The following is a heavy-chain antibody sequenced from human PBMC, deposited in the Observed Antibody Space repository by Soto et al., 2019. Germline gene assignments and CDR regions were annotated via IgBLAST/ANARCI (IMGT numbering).Heavy chain of an antibody. CDR3: AGADSVTTINFDY. V-gene: IGHV1-18*01. CDR2: ISAYNDNT. D-gene: IGHD4-17*01. CDR1: GYTFISYG. Sequence: ASVNVSCKTSGYTFISYGITLVRQAPGQGLEWMGWISAYNDNTNYAQKVQDRVTLTTDTSTNTAYMELGSVRSDDTAVYYCAGADSVTTINFDYWGQGTLVTVSS. J-gene: IGHJ4*02.